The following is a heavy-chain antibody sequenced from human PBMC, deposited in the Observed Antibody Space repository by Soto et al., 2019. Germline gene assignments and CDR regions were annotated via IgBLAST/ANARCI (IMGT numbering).Heavy chain of an antibody. J-gene: IGHJ3*02. D-gene: IGHD6-19*01. CDR1: GGSISSYY. V-gene: IGHV4-59*01. CDR2: IYYSGST. Sequence: QVQLQESGPGLVKPSETLSLTCTVSGGSISSYYWSWIRQPPGKGLEWIGYIYYSGSTNYNPSLKNRVTISVDTSKNQFSLKLSSVTATDTAVYYCASDRSSGWINDAFDIWGQGTMVTVSS. CDR3: ASDRSSGWINDAFDI.